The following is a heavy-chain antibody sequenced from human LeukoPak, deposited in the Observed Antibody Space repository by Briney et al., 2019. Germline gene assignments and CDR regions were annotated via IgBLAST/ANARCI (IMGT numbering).Heavy chain of an antibody. J-gene: IGHJ4*02. V-gene: IGHV6-1*01. CDR1: GDSVSSKGAA. CDR2: TYYRSKWYN. CDR3: WASGSDFDY. Sequence: SQTLSLTCAISGDSVSSKGAAWNSIRQSPSRGLEWLGRTYYRSKWYNEYAISVEGRVTINSDTSKNQFSLQLNSVTPEDTAVYFCWASGSDFDYWGQGTLVTVSS. D-gene: IGHD3-10*01.